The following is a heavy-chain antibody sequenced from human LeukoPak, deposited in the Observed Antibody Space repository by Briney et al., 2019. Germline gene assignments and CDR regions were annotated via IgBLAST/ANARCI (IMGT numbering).Heavy chain of an antibody. CDR1: GGILGGRE. Sequence: SETLSLTSTGSGGILGGREGSCILQPPGKRLERIGYVSYTGRTKYNPSLQSRVTISIDTSKSQFSLKLTSVTSADTAVYSCARLLDNDIRGDPDTFDVWGQGTTVIVSS. CDR3: ARLLDNDIRGDPDTFDV. V-gene: IGHV4-59*11. CDR2: VSYTGRT. D-gene: IGHD3-22*01. J-gene: IGHJ3*01.